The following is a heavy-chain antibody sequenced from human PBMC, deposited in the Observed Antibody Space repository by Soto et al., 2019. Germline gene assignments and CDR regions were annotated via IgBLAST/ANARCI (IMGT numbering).Heavy chain of an antibody. J-gene: IGHJ4*02. Sequence: SETLSLTCAVSGGSISIRNWWNWVRQPPGEGLEWIGEIYHSGSTNYNPSLRSRVTISVDKSKNQFSLNLNSVTAADTAVYYCVRNAAAAENYFDSWGQGTLVTVS. CDR3: VRNAAAAENYFDS. D-gene: IGHD6-25*01. CDR2: IYHSGST. CDR1: GGSISIRNW. V-gene: IGHV4-4*02.